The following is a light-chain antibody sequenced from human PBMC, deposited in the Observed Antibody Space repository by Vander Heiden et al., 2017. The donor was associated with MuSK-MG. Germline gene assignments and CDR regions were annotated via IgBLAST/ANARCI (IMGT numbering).Light chain of an antibody. J-gene: IGLJ2*01. CDR1: SSTIGSNT. CDR2: SNN. Sequence: QSVLTQPPPASGTPGQRVTISCSGSSSTIGSNTVNWYQQLPGTAPNLLMYSNNQRPSGVPDRFSGSKSGTSASLAISGLQSEDEADYYCAAWDDSLNGVVFGGGTKLTVL. CDR3: AAWDDSLNGVV. V-gene: IGLV1-44*01.